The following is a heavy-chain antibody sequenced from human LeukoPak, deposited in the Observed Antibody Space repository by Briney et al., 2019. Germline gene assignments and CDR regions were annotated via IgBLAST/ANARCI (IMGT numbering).Heavy chain of an antibody. J-gene: IGHJ4*02. D-gene: IGHD1-26*01. CDR1: GFTFSSYG. CDR3: AKRGSSGSFYFLDS. Sequence: GGSLRLSCAASGFTFSSYGMHWVRQVPGKGLEWLSTILNDGSNAYYADSVKGRFAISRDNSKSTLYLQVNSLRAEDTAVYYCAKRGSSGSFYFLDSWGQGTLVTVSS. CDR2: ILNDGSNA. V-gene: IGHV3-30*18.